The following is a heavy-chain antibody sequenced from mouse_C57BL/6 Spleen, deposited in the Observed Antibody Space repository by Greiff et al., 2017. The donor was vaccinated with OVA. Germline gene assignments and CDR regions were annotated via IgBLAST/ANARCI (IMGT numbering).Heavy chain of an antibody. Sequence: VQLKQSGPELVKPGASVKMSCKASGYTFTDYNMHWVKQSHGKSLEWIGYINPNNGGTSYNQKFKGKATLTVNKSSSTAYMELRSLTSEDSAVYYCARTELGRGFMDYWGQGTSVTVSS. CDR3: ARTELGRGFMDY. CDR1: GYTFTDYN. CDR2: INPNNGGT. D-gene: IGHD4-1*01. V-gene: IGHV1-22*01. J-gene: IGHJ4*01.